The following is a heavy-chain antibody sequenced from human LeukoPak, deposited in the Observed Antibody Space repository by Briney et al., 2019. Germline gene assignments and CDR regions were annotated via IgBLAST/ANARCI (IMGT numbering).Heavy chain of an antibody. CDR2: ISRDGSTQ. D-gene: IGHD4-11*01. Sequence: GKSLRLSCEASGFPFNTYGMHWVRQAPGKGPEWIAVISRDGSTQFYADSVRGRFTISRDDSKSTLFLQMTNLRPEDTALCYCATYTRTYEHWGRGTLVTVSS. J-gene: IGHJ1*01. CDR3: ATYTRTYEH. CDR1: GFPFNTYG. V-gene: IGHV3-30*03.